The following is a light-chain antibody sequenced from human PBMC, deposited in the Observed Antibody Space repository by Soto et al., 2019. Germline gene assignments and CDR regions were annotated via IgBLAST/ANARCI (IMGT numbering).Light chain of an antibody. Sequence: QSVLTQSPSASASLGASVKLTCTLSSGHSSYAIAWHQHHPEKGPRYLMKVNSDGSHYKGDGIPDRFSGSSSGAERYLTISSLQSEDEADYYCQTWGTGIRVFGGGTKLTVL. CDR3: QTWGTGIRV. CDR2: VNSDGSH. V-gene: IGLV4-69*01. J-gene: IGLJ3*02. CDR1: SGHSSYA.